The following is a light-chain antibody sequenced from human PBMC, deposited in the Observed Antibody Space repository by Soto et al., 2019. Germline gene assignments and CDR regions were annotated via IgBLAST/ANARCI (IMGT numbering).Light chain of an antibody. CDR1: QAISNS. CDR2: WAS. V-gene: IGKV1-27*01. CDR3: QHYYSTPQT. J-gene: IGKJ1*01. Sequence: DIQMTQSPSSLSASMGDRVAITCRASQAISNSLAWYQQRPGQPPRLLIKWASARESGVPDRFSGSGSGTDFTLTITSLQAEDVAVYFCQHYYSTPQTFGQGTKVEIK.